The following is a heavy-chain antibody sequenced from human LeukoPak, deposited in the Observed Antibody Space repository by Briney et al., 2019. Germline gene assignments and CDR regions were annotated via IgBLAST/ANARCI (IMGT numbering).Heavy chain of an antibody. V-gene: IGHV1-8*01. D-gene: IGHD1-20*01. Sequence: ASVKVSCKASGYTFTSYDINWVRQATGQGLEWMGWMNPNSGNTGYAQKFQGRVTMTRNTSISTAYMELSSLRSADTAVYYCARGHSYNWNPDYWGQGTLVTVSS. CDR3: ARGHSYNWNPDY. CDR2: MNPNSGNT. J-gene: IGHJ4*02. CDR1: GYTFTSYD.